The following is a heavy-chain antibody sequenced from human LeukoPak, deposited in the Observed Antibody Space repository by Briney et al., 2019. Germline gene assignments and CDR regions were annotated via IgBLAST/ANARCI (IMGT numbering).Heavy chain of an antibody. CDR1: EFTFSRYS. D-gene: IGHD3-22*01. Sequence: PGGSLRLSCAASEFTFSRYSMNWVRQAPGKGLEWLSYISSSSSTIYYADSVKGRFTISRDNSKNTLYLQMNSLRAEDTAVYYCAKNADYYDSSGYYSFSPYFDYWGQGTLVTVSS. CDR3: AKNADYYDSSGYYSFSPYFDY. V-gene: IGHV3-48*01. CDR2: ISSSSSTI. J-gene: IGHJ4*02.